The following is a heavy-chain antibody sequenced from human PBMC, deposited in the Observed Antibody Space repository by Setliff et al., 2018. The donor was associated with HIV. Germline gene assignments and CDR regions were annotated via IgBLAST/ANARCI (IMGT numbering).Heavy chain of an antibody. CDR3: AREIPQIAVAGTGFDY. D-gene: IGHD6-19*01. J-gene: IGHJ4*02. V-gene: IGHV4-38-2*02. Sequence: SETLSLTCTVSGYSISSGYYWCWIRQPPGKGLEWIGSIHQSGSTYYNSSLKSRVTMSVDTSKNKFSLKLSSVTAADTAVYYCAREIPQIAVAGTGFDYWGQGTQVTVSS. CDR2: IHQSGST. CDR1: GYSISSGYY.